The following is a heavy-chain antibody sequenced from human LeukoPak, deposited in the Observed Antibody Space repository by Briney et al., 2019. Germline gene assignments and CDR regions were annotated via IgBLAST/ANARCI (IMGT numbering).Heavy chain of an antibody. CDR2: ISATGGST. D-gene: IGHD6-19*01. J-gene: IGHJ4*02. CDR1: GFTFSTYA. Sequence: PGGSLILSCVGTGFTFSTYAMTWVRQASGKWLEWVSLISATGGSTYYADSVEGRFTISRDNSKNTLYLQMNSLRAEDTAVYYCAKGSGWYGIVYFDYWGQGTLVTVSS. CDR3: AKGSGWYGIVYFDY. V-gene: IGHV3-23*01.